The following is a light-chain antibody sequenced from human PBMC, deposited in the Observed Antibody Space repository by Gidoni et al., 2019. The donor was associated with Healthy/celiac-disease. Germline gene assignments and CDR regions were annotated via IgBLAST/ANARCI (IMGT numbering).Light chain of an antibody. Sequence: QSALTQPPSVSAAPGQKVTISCSGSSSNIGNNYVSWYQQLPGTAPKLLIYDNKKRPSWIPDRFSGSKSGTSATLGITGLQTGDEADYYCGTWDSSLSAGWVFGGGTKLTVL. J-gene: IGLJ3*02. CDR3: GTWDSSLSAGWV. CDR2: DNK. CDR1: SSNIGNNY. V-gene: IGLV1-51*01.